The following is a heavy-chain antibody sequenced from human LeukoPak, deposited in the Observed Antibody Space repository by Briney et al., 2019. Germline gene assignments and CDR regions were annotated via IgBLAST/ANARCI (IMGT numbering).Heavy chain of an antibody. CDR3: AKGGGTPYSKGVYYFDY. CDR2: ISYDGSNK. V-gene: IGHV3-30*18. J-gene: IGHJ4*02. D-gene: IGHD4-11*01. CDR1: GFTFSSYG. Sequence: PGRSLRLACAASGFTFSSYGMHWVRQAPGKGLEWVAVISYDGSNKYYADSVKGRFTISRDNSKNTLYLQMNSLRAEDTAVYYCAKGGGTPYSKGVYYFDYWGQGTLVTVSS.